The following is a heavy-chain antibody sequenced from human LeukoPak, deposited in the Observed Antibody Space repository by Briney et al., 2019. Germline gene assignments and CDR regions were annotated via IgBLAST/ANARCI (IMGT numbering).Heavy chain of an antibody. J-gene: IGHJ4*02. CDR1: GFPFNAYW. D-gene: IGHD6-13*01. Sequence: PGGSLRLSCAASGFPFNAYWMTWVRQAPGKGLEWVANIRQDGDTKYYVDSVKGRFTISRDIAMNSLYLQMNSLRAEDTAIYYCARSLPYGTTWYGRSDFWGQGTLVTVSS. CDR2: IRQDGDTK. CDR3: ARSLPYGTTWYGRSDF. V-gene: IGHV3-7*03.